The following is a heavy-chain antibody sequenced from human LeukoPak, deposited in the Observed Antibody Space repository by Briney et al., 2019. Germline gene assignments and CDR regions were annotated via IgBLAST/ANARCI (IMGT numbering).Heavy chain of an antibody. CDR1: GGSISSYY. CDR2: IYYSGST. Sequence: PSETLSLTCTVSGGSISSYYWSWIRQPPGKGLEWIGYIYYSGSTNYNPSLKSRVTISVDTSKNQFSLKLSSVTAADTAVYYCARDRGSSWSFAYWGQGTLVTVSS. V-gene: IGHV4-59*01. D-gene: IGHD6-13*01. CDR3: ARDRGSSWSFAY. J-gene: IGHJ4*02.